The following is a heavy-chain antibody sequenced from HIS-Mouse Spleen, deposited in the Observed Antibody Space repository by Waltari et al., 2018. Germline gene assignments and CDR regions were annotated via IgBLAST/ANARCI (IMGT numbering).Heavy chain of an antibody. CDR1: GCSISSSSYH. V-gene: IGHV4-39*07. Sequence: QLQLQESGPGLVKPSETLSLTCTVPGCSISSSSYHWGWFRRPPGKGLGWIGSIYYSRGTYYTPSLTGRVTISVDTSKNQFSLKLSSVTAADTAVYYCAREIPYSSSWYDWYFDLWGRGTLVTVSS. CDR2: IYYSRGT. CDR3: AREIPYSSSWYDWYFDL. D-gene: IGHD6-13*01. J-gene: IGHJ2*01.